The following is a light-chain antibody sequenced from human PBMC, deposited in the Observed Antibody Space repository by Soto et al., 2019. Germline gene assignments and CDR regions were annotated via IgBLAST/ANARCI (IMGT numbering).Light chain of an antibody. J-gene: IGKJ1*01. CDR1: PSVSSY. V-gene: IGKV3-11*01. CDR3: QQRTNWPPWT. CDR2: DAS. Sequence: IEMTQSPATLSLSPGARAPLSCRAAPSVSSYLAWYPQKPGQAPRLLIYDASNRATGIPARFSGSGSGTDFTLTISSLEPEDFAVYYCQQRTNWPPWTFGQGTKVDIK.